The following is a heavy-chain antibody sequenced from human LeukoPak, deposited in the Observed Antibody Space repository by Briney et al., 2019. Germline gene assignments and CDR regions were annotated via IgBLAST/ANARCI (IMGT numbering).Heavy chain of an antibody. J-gene: IGHJ3*02. V-gene: IGHV7-4-1*02. Sequence: ASVKVSCKASGYTFTSYAMNWVRQAPGQGLGWMGWINTNTGNPTYAQGFTGRFVFSLDTSVSTAYLQISSLKAEDTAVYYCARVISIAVAGAAEGDAFDIWGQGTMVTVSS. D-gene: IGHD6-19*01. CDR1: GYTFTSYA. CDR2: INTNTGNP. CDR3: ARVISIAVAGAAEGDAFDI.